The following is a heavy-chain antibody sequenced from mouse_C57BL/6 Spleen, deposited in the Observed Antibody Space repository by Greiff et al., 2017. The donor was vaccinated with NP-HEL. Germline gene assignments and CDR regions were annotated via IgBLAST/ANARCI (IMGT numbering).Heavy chain of an antibody. V-gene: IGHV5-6*02. D-gene: IGHD3-2*02. CDR3: ARHKGDSSGPLFGY. CDR1: GFTFSSYG. CDR2: ISSGGSYT. J-gene: IGHJ3*01. Sequence: EVKFEESGGDLVKPGGSLKLSCAASGFTFSSYGMSWVRQTPDKRLEWVATISSGGSYTYYPDSVKGRFTISRDNAKNTLYLQMSSLKSEDTAMYYCARHKGDSSGPLFGYWGQGTLVTVSA.